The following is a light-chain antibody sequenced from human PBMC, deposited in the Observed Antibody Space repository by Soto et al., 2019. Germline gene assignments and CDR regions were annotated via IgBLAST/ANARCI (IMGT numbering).Light chain of an antibody. J-gene: IGLJ2*01. Sequence: QSALSQPPSASGSPGQSVTISCTGTNSDIGAFTYDSWYQQHPGRAPRLIIYDVTKRPSGVPDRFSGSKSGNTASLTVSGLHVDDEADYFCSSYAVNKKLLFGGGTKLTVL. CDR1: NSDIGAFTY. CDR2: DVT. CDR3: SSYAVNKKLL. V-gene: IGLV2-8*01.